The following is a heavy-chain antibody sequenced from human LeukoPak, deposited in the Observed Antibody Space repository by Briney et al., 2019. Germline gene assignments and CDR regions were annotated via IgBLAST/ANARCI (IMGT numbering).Heavy chain of an antibody. D-gene: IGHD5-12*01. J-gene: IGHJ4*02. V-gene: IGHV3-74*01. CDR3: ARDRGGYDDY. CDR2: INTDGSYT. Sequence: GGSLRLSCAASGFTLSRYWVHWVRQAPGKGLVWVSRINTDGSYTSYADSVEGRFTISRDNAKNTLYLQMNSLRAEDTAVYYCARDRGGYDDYWGQGTLVTVSS. CDR1: GFTLSRYW.